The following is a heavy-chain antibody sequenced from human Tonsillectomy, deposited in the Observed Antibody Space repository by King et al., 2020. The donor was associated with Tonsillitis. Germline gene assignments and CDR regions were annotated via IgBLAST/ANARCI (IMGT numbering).Heavy chain of an antibody. CDR3: ARDLEELKEPLTGYLPPRAERTVDY. J-gene: IGHJ4*02. D-gene: IGHD3-9*01. Sequence: QLVQSGSELKKPGASVKVSCKASGYTITRYGMNWVRQAPGQGLECMGWINTNTGNPTYAQGFTGRFVFSLDTSVSTAYLQISSLKAEDTAVYYCARDLEELKEPLTGYLPPRAERTVDYWGQGTLVTVSS. V-gene: IGHV7-4-1*02. CDR1: GYTITRYG. CDR2: INTNTGNP.